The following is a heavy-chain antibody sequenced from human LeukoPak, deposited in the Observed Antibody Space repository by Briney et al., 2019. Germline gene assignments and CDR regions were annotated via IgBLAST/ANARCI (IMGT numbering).Heavy chain of an antibody. Sequence: ASVKVSCKASGYTFTSYGISWVRQAPGKGLEWMGGIIPIFGTANYAQKFQGRVTITADESTSTAYMELSSLRSEDTAVYYCARDGDRGYYYMDVWGKGTTVTVSS. CDR2: IIPIFGTA. V-gene: IGHV1-69*13. CDR1: GYTFTSYG. J-gene: IGHJ6*03. D-gene: IGHD7-27*01. CDR3: ARDGDRGYYYMDV.